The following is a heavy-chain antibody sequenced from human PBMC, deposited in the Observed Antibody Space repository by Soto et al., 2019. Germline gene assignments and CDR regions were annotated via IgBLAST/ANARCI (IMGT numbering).Heavy chain of an antibody. CDR2: IYPGDSDT. CDR1: VYSFTSYW. V-gene: IGHV5-51*01. J-gene: IGHJ6*02. CDR3: ARPSRSSSPDYYYYGRAA. Sequence: GESLKISSKGSVYSFTSYWIGWVRQMPVKVLEWMGLIYPGDSDTRYSPSFQGQVTISADKSISTAYLQWSSLKASDTAMYYCARPSRSSSPDYYYYGRAAWGQGTTVTVSS. D-gene: IGHD6-6*01.